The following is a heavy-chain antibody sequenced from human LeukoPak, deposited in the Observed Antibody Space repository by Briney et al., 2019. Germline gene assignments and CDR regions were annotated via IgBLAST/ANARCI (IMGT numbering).Heavy chain of an antibody. Sequence: GESLKISCKASAYSFATTYWIGWVRQMPGKGLEWMGIIFPGDSATRYSASFQGQVTISVDNSISSDYLQWSSLEASDTAMYYCASRAYDAFDIWGQGTMVTVSS. V-gene: IGHV5-51*01. J-gene: IGHJ3*02. D-gene: IGHD3-16*01. CDR3: ASRAYDAFDI. CDR1: AYSFATTYW. CDR2: IFPGDSAT.